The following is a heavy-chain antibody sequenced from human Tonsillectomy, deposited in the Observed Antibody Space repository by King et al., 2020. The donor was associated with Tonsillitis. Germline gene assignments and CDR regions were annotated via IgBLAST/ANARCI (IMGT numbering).Heavy chain of an antibody. CDR1: GGSFSGYY. CDR2: INHSGST. D-gene: IGHD3-10*01. V-gene: IGHV4-34*01. CDR3: ARGLWFGES. J-gene: IGHJ4*02. Sequence: VQLQQWGAGLLKPSETLSLTCAVYGGSFSGYYWSWIRQPPGKGLEWIGEINHSGSTSYNPSLKSRVTISADTSKNQFSLKLSSVTAADTAVYYCARGLWFGESWGQRTLVTVSS.